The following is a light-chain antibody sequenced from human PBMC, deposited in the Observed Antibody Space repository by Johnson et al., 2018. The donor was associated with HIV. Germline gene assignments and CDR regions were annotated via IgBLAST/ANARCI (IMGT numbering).Light chain of an antibody. V-gene: IGLV1-51*01. CDR2: DNN. CDR1: SSNIGRNY. J-gene: IGLJ1*01. Sequence: QSILTQPPSVSAAPGQKVTISCSVSSSNIGRNYVSWYQQLPGTAPKLLIFDNNKRPSGIPDRFSASKSGTSATLGITGLQTGDEADYYCGTWDSSLRAYVFGTGTKVTAL. CDR3: GTWDSSLRAYV.